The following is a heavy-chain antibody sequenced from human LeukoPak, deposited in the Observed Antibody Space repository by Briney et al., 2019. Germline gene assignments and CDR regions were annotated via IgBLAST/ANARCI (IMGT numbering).Heavy chain of an antibody. V-gene: IGHV1-46*01. J-gene: IGHJ4*02. CDR1: GGTFSSYA. D-gene: IGHD1-1*01. CDR2: INPSGGST. CDR3: ASTSHWNYYDY. Sequence: ASVKVSCKASGGTFSSYAISWVRQAPGQGLEWMGIINPSGGSTSYAQKFQGRVTMTRDTSTSTVYMELSSLRSEDTAVYYCASTSHWNYYDYWGQGTLVTVSS.